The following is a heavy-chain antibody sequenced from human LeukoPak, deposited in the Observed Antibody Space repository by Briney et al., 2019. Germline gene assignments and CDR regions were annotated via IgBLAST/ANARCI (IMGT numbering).Heavy chain of an antibody. CDR3: ARARPGVAGFFDC. CDR2: IYSGGNT. Sequence: GGSLTLSCAASGFTVSSNYMSWVRQAPGKGLEWASVIYSGGNTYYADSVKGRFTFSRDNSKNTLYLQMKSLRVEDTAVYYCARARPGVAGFFDCWGQGTLVTVSS. J-gene: IGHJ4*02. V-gene: IGHV3-53*01. CDR1: GFTVSSNY. D-gene: IGHD1-14*01.